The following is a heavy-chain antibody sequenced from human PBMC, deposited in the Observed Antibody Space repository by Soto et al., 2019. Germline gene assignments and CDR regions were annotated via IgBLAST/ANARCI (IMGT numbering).Heavy chain of an antibody. D-gene: IGHD5-12*01. CDR1: GFTFSSYS. Sequence: EVQLVESGGGLVKPGGSLRLSCAASGFTFSSYSMNWVRQAPGKGLEWVSSISSSSSSYIYYADSVKGRFTISRDNAKNSLYLQMNSLRAEDTAVYYCAREMATINLDYYYYGMDVWGQGTTVTVSS. CDR2: ISSSSSSYI. J-gene: IGHJ6*02. CDR3: AREMATINLDYYYYGMDV. V-gene: IGHV3-21*01.